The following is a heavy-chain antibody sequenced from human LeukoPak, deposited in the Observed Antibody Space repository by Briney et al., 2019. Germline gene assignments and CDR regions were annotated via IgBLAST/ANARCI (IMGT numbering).Heavy chain of an antibody. CDR1: GGSFSGYY. D-gene: IGHD4-17*01. J-gene: IGHJ4*02. CDR3: ASRTTVTTWDY. Sequence: SETLSLTCAVYGGSFSGYYWSWIRQPLGKGLEWIGEINHSGSTNYNPSLKSRVTISVDKSKNQFSLKLSSVTAADTAVYYCASRTTVTTWDYWGQGTLVTVSS. V-gene: IGHV4-34*01. CDR2: INHSGST.